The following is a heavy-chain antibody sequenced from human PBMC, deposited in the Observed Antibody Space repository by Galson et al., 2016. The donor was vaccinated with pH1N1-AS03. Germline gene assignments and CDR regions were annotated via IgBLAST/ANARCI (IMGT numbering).Heavy chain of an antibody. Sequence: SVKVSCKASGYIFTGFYVHWVRQAPGQGLEWMGWINPNNGVINYAQKFQAWVTMTGDTSISTAYMELYGLKSDDTAVYYCARDPRGPCSSATCATTYYFGMDVWGQGTTVIVSS. CDR1: GYIFTGFY. CDR2: INPNNGVI. D-gene: IGHD1-26*01. CDR3: ARDPRGPCSSATCATTYYFGMDV. V-gene: IGHV1-2*04. J-gene: IGHJ6*02.